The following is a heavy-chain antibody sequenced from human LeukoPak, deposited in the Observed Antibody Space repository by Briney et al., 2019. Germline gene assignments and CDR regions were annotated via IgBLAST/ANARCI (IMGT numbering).Heavy chain of an antibody. J-gene: IGHJ4*02. D-gene: IGHD5-24*01. CDR3: ARDEGEMSTTFDY. Sequence: SVKLSCKASGGTFSSYAISWVRQAPGQGLEWMGRIIPILGITNYAQKFQARVTITADKSTSTAYMELRSLRSDDTAVYYCARDEGEMSTTFDYWGQGTPATPSS. CDR2: IIPILGIT. CDR1: GGTFSSYA. V-gene: IGHV1-69*04.